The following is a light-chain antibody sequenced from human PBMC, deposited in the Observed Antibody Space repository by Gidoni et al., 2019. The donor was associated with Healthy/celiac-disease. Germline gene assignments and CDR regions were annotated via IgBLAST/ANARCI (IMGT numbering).Light chain of an antibody. J-gene: IGKJ1*01. Sequence: DLQMTQSPSTLSASVGDRVTITCRASHSISSWLAWYQQKPGKAPKLLIYKASSLESGVTSRFSGSGAGTELTLTSSSLQPDEFATYYCQQYNSYSWTFGQGTKVEIK. CDR2: KAS. CDR3: QQYNSYSWT. CDR1: HSISSW. V-gene: IGKV1-5*03.